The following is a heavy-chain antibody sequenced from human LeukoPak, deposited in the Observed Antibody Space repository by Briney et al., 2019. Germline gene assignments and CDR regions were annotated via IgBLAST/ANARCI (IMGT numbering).Heavy chain of an antibody. V-gene: IGHV1-69*01. Sequence: SVKVSCKASGGTFSSYAISWVRQAPGQGLEWMGGIIPIFGTANYAQKFQGRVTITADESTSTAYMELSSLRSEDTAAYYCARDQAVAGTFDYWGQGTLVTVSS. D-gene: IGHD6-19*01. CDR1: GGTFSSYA. CDR3: ARDQAVAGTFDY. J-gene: IGHJ4*02. CDR2: IIPIFGTA.